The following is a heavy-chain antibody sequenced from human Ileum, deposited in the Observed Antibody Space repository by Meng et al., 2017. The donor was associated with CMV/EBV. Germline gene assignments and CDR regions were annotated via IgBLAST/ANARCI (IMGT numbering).Heavy chain of an antibody. V-gene: IGHV3-21*04. CDR3: ARGNDFRFGLDV. D-gene: IGHD3-3*01. Sequence: GESLKISCAASGFIFSTDMMNWVRQAPGKGLEWVASISHNGHYIYYADSMRGRFTISKDIAENSVSLQMNSLRVEDTAVYYCARGNDFRFGLDVRGQGTTVTVSS. J-gene: IGHJ6*02. CDR2: ISHNGHYI. CDR1: GFIFSTDM.